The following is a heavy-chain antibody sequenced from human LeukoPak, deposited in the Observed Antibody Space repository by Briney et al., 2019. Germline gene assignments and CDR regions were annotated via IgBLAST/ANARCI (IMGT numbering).Heavy chain of an antibody. CDR2: IFYSGST. J-gene: IGHJ6*03. V-gene: IGHV4-59*01. CDR3: ARGVRGFGELLSAYYYYYYMDV. CDR1: GGSISSYY. D-gene: IGHD3-10*01. Sequence: SETLSLTCTVSGGSISSYYWSWIRQPPGKGLEWIGYIFYSGSTNYNPSLKSRVTISLDTSKNQFSLKLSSVTAADTAVYYCARGVRGFGELLSAYYYYYYMDVWGKGTTVTISS.